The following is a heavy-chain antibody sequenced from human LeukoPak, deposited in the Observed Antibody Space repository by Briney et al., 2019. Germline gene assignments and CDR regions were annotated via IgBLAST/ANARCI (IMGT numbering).Heavy chain of an antibody. V-gene: IGHV4-59*01. CDR3: ARGGYYGSGNDFRFDP. CDR1: GGSISSYY. Sequence: SETLSLTCTVSGGSISSYYWSWIRQSPGKGLECIEYMHYTGSTNYNPSLKSRVTISVETSKNQFSLKLKSVIAADTAVYYCARGGYYGSGNDFRFDPWGQGTLVTVSS. D-gene: IGHD3-10*01. J-gene: IGHJ5*02. CDR2: MHYTGST.